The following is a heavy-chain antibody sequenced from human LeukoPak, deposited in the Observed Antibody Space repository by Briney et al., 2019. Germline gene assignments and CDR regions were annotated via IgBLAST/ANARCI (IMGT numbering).Heavy chain of an antibody. Sequence: ASVKVSCKASGYTFTGYYMHWVRQAPGQGLEWMGRITPILGITNYAQKFQGRVTITADKSTSTAYMELSSLRSEDTAVYYCARVHYGDYVYGDWGQGTLVTVSS. CDR3: ARVHYGDYVYGD. J-gene: IGHJ4*02. V-gene: IGHV1-69*04. CDR2: ITPILGIT. CDR1: GYTFTGYY. D-gene: IGHD4-17*01.